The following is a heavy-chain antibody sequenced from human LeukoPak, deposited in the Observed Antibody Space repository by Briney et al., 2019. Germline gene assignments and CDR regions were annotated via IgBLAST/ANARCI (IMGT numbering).Heavy chain of an antibody. CDR2: IYSGGST. D-gene: IGHD2-15*01. J-gene: IGHJ4*02. CDR3: AKDFGTKYCSGGSCYSRDRGGPFDY. Sequence: GGSLRLSCAASGFTVSSNYMSWVRQAPGKGLEWVSVIYSGGSTHYADSVKGRFTISRDNSKNTLYLQMNSLRAEDTAVYYCAKDFGTKYCSGGSCYSRDRGGPFDYWGQGTLVTVSS. CDR1: GFTVSSNY. V-gene: IGHV3-66*01.